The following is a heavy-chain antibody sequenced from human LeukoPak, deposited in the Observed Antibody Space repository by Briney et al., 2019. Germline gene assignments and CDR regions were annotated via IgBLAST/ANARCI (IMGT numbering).Heavy chain of an antibody. CDR1: GFTFSSYT. CDR3: ARDLGDSSGYYDY. CDR2: IYSGGST. D-gene: IGHD3-22*01. V-gene: IGHV3-53*01. Sequence: PGGSLRLSCAASGFTFSSYTMTWVRQAPGKGLEWVSVIYSGGSTYYADSVKGRFSISRDHSKNTLYLQMNSLRAEDTAVYYCARDLGDSSGYYDYWGQGTLVTVSS. J-gene: IGHJ4*02.